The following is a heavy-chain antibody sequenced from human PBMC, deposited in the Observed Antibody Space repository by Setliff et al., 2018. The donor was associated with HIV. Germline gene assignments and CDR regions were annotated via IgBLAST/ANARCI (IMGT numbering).Heavy chain of an antibody. D-gene: IGHD3-3*01. Sequence: PSETLSLTCTVSGGSISSSSYYWGWIRQPPGKGLEWIGSIYYSGSTYYNPSLKSRVTISLDTSKNQFSLKLSSVTAVDTAVYYCASANNFWSGYPPVWGRGTLVTVSS. CDR1: GGSISSSSYY. J-gene: IGHJ2*01. CDR3: ASANNFWSGYPPV. V-gene: IGHV4-39*01. CDR2: IYYSGST.